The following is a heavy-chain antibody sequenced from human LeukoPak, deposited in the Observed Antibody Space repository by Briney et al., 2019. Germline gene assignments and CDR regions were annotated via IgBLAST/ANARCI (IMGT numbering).Heavy chain of an antibody. J-gene: IGHJ6*03. Sequence: SETLSLTCSVSGGSITNNKYYWGWIRQPPGKGLEWIASIYYSGSTYYNPSLKSRVTISVDTSKNQFSLKLSSVTAADTAVYYCARYVRGVIYYYYYMDVWGKGTTVTISS. CDR1: GGSITNNKYY. CDR2: IYYSGST. V-gene: IGHV4-39*07. D-gene: IGHD3-10*02. CDR3: ARYVRGVIYYYYYMDV.